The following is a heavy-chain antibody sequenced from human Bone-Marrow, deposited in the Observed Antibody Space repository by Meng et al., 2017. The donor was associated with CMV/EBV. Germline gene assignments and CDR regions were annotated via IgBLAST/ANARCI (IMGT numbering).Heavy chain of an antibody. CDR2: IDWDDDK. CDR3: ARTARGGDLPDAFAI. Sequence: SGPTLVKPTQTLTLTCTFSGISLSTSGMCVGWVRQPPGKALEWLALIDWDDDKYYSTSLKTRLTISKDTSKSQVVLTMTNMDPVDTATYYCARTARGGDLPDAFAIWGQGTMVTVSS. D-gene: IGHD2-21*02. CDR1: GISLSTSGMC. J-gene: IGHJ3*02. V-gene: IGHV2-70*20.